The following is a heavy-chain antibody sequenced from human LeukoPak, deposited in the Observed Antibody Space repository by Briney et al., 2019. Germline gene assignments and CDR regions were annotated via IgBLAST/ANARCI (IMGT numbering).Heavy chain of an antibody. D-gene: IGHD6-6*01. CDR3: AKDSSSGAYYYYGMDV. V-gene: IGHV3-23*01. J-gene: IGHJ6*02. CDR2: ISGSGGST. CDR1: GFTFSSYA. Sequence: PGGSLRPSCAASGFTFSSYAMSWVRQAPGKGREWVSAISGSGGSTYYADSVKGRFTISRDNSKNTLYLQMNSLRAEDTAVYYCAKDSSSGAYYYYGMDVWGQGTTVTVSS.